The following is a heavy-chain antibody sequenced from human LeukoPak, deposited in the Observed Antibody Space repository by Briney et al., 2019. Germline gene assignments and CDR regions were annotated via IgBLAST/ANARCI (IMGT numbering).Heavy chain of an antibody. CDR3: AGGYLLVAAFEI. V-gene: IGHV3-48*03. CDR1: GFTFSSYE. J-gene: IGHJ3*02. Sequence: PGGSLRLSCAASGFTFSSYEMNWVRQAPGKGLEWVSYISSSGTTMPYADSVKGRFAISRDNAKNSLYLQMNSLRAEDTAVYYCAGGYLLVAAFEIWGQGTMVTVSS. CDR2: ISSSGTTM. D-gene: IGHD2-15*01.